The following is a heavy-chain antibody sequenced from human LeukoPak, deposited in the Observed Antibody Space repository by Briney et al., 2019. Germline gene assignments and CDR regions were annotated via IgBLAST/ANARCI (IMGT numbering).Heavy chain of an antibody. J-gene: IGHJ4*02. CDR2: ISGSGGST. V-gene: IGHV3-23*01. CDR1: GFTFSSYG. D-gene: IGHD2-21*02. CDR3: AKKAYCGGDCYSLPFDY. Sequence: PGGSLRLSCAASGFTFSSYGMSWVRQAPGKGLEWVSAISGSGGSTYYADSVKGRFTISRDNSKNTLFLQMNSLRAEDTAVYYCAKKAYCGGDCYSLPFDYWGQGTLVTASS.